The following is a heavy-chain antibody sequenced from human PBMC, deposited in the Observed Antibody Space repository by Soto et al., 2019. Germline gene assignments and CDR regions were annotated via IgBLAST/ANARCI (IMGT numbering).Heavy chain of an antibody. D-gene: IGHD5-12*01. CDR1: GDSVSSNTAS. V-gene: IGHV6-1*01. CDR3: AKGDNLGPKTGYAFDP. Sequence: SQTLSLTCAISGDSVSSNTASWNWIRQSPSRGLEWLGRTYFRSKRYNDYAVSVKSRIIINPDTSSNQFSLQLNSVTPEDTAVYFCAKGDNLGPKTGYAFDPWGQGIMVTVSS. J-gene: IGHJ5*02. CDR2: TYFRSKRYN.